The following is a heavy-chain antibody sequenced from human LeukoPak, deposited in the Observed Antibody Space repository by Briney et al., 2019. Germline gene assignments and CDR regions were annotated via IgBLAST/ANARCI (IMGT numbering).Heavy chain of an antibody. CDR3: AKYGNSGWVIDN. CDR1: GGSIGNNY. D-gene: IGHD6-19*01. V-gene: IGHV4-59*08. J-gene: IGHJ4*02. Sequence: SETLSLTRTVSGGSIGNNYWTWIRQPPGKGLEYIGYIYYTGATNYNPSLKSRVTISVDTSKSQFSLKLSSVTAADTAVYFCAKYGNSGWVIDNWGQGALVTVSS. CDR2: IYYTGAT.